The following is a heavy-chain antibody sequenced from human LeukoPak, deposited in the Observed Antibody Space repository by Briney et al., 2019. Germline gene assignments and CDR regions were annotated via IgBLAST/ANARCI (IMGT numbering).Heavy chain of an antibody. D-gene: IGHD3-10*01. V-gene: IGHV3-30-3*01. CDR3: ARGDYDLSGSYHYGMDV. CDR1: GFTVTDNY. CDR2: MTSDGNKK. Sequence: PGGSLRLSCAASGFTVTDNYMSWVRQAPGKGLEWVAVMTSDGNKKFYAEYVKGRFTISRDNSENTLYLEMNSLRGEDTAVYYCARGDYDLSGSYHYGMDVWGQGTTVTVSS. J-gene: IGHJ6*02.